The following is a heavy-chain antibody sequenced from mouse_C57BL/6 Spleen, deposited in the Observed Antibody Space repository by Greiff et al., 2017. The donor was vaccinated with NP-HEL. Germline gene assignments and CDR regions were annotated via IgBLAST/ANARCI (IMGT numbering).Heavy chain of an antibody. Sequence: VQLQQPGTELVKPGASVKLSCKASGYTFTSYWMHWVKQRPGQGLEWIGNINPSNGGTNYNEKFKSKATLTVDKSSSTASMQLSSLTSEDSAVYNCARAREYEYVDVWGTGTTVTVSS. CDR1: GYTFTSYW. D-gene: IGHD2-14*01. CDR2: INPSNGGT. J-gene: IGHJ1*03. CDR3: ARAREYEYVDV. V-gene: IGHV1-53*01.